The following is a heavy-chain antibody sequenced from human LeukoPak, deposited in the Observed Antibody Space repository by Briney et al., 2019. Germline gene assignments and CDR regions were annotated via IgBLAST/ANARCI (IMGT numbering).Heavy chain of an antibody. J-gene: IGHJ4*02. Sequence: GGSLRLSCAASGFTFSSYSMNWVRQAPGKGLEWVSSISSSSSYIYYADSVKGRFTISRDNAKNSLYLPMNSLRAEDTAVYYCARDRTNYYDSSGYWDYWGQGTLVTVSS. D-gene: IGHD3-22*01. CDR1: GFTFSSYS. V-gene: IGHV3-21*01. CDR2: ISSSSSYI. CDR3: ARDRTNYYDSSGYWDY.